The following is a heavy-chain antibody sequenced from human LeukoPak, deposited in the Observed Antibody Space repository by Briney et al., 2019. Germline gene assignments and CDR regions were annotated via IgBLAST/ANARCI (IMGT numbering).Heavy chain of an antibody. D-gene: IGHD4-17*01. CDR3: ARASHDYGDYSHFDY. CDR1: GGSISSRNW. Sequence: SETLSLTCAVSGGSISSRNWWSWVRQPPGKGLEWIGEIYHSGSTNYDPSLKTRVTISVDKSKNQFSLELSSVTAADTAVYYCARASHDYGDYSHFDYWGQGTLVTVSS. CDR2: IYHSGST. J-gene: IGHJ4*02. V-gene: IGHV4-4*02.